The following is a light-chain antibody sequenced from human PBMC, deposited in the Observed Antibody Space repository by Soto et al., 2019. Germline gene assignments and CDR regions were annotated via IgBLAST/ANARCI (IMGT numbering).Light chain of an antibody. Sequence: DIQVTQSPSAMSAAVGDRVTITFRTSQDISNRLGWFQQRPGKAPKRLISSASTLETGVPSRFSGTGSGTEFTLTISSLQPEDIATYYCQQYENLPTFGQGTRLEIK. CDR3: QQYENLPT. CDR2: SAS. J-gene: IGKJ5*01. CDR1: QDISNR. V-gene: IGKV1-17*03.